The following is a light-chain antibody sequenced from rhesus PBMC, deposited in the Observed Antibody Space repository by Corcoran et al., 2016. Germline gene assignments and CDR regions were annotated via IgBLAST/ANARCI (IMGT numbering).Light chain of an antibody. V-gene: IGKV1-32*02. CDR2: YAN. CDR3: QQGNSNPLT. CDR1: QGISSY. Sequence: DIQMSQSPSSLSASVGDRVTITCRASQGISSYLNWYQQKPGKAPKLLIYYANSLESGVPSRFSGSGSGKEFTLTISSLQPEDFATYYCQQGNSNPLTVGGGTKVEIK. J-gene: IGKJ4*01.